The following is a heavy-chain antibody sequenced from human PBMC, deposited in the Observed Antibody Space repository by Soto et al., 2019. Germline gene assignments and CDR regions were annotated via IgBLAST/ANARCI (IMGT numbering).Heavy chain of an antibody. J-gene: IGHJ4*02. CDR3: ARDEPGSNPLGY. Sequence: QVQLQESGPGLVKPSQTLSLTCTVSGGSISSGGYYWSWIRQHPGKGLEWIGYIYYSGSTYYHPSHKSRVTISVDASKKQFSLKLSFVIAADTAVYYCARDEPGSNPLGYWGQGTLVTVSS. D-gene: IGHD3-10*01. CDR1: GGSISSGGYY. V-gene: IGHV4-31*03. CDR2: IYYSGST.